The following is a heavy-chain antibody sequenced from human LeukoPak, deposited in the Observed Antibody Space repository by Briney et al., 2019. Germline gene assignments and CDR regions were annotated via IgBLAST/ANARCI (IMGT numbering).Heavy chain of an antibody. CDR1: GFTFSSYA. D-gene: IGHD3-10*01. Sequence: GGSLRLSCAASGFTFSSYAMHWVRQAPGKGLEWVAVISYDGSNKYYADSVKGRFTISRDNSKNTLYLQMNSLRAEDTAVYYCASDYYGSGSSFFDYWGQGTLVTVSS. CDR3: ASDYYGSGSSFFDY. J-gene: IGHJ4*02. CDR2: ISYDGSNK. V-gene: IGHV3-30*01.